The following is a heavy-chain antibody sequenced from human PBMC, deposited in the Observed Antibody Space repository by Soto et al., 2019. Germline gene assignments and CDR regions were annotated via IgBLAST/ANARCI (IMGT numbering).Heavy chain of an antibody. V-gene: IGHV4-59*01. D-gene: IGHD3-22*01. CDR3: ASSGIVGREVNTWFDP. CDR2: ISYRGST. J-gene: IGHJ5*02. CDR1: AGSITTSY. Sequence: SETLSLTCTVSAGSITTSYWSWIRQPLGKALEWIGYISYRGSTNYNPSLKSRLTIPIDTSKSQISLKLTSMTTADTAVYYCASSGIVGREVNTWFDPWGQGTLVTVSS.